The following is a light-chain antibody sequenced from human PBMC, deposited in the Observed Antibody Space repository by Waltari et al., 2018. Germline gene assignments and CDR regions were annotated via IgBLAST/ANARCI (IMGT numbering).Light chain of an antibody. V-gene: IGLV1-47*01. CDR3: ATWDDSLSGVV. Sequence: QSVLTQSPSMSETPGQRVIISCSGSSSNIGNNYVYWYQHFPGMAPKLVRFKNSHLPSGVPGRFSGSSYGTSASLAISGLRSEDEADYYCATWDDSLSGVVFGGGTRLTVL. CDR1: SSNIGNNY. CDR2: KNS. J-gene: IGLJ2*01.